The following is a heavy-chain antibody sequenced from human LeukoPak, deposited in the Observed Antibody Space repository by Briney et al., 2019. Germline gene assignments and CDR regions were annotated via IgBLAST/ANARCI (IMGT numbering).Heavy chain of an antibody. CDR1: GFTFSSYS. V-gene: IGHV3-21*01. CDR2: ITSSSSYI. J-gene: IGHJ4*02. Sequence: GGSLRLSCAASGFTFSSYSMNWVRQAPGKGLAWVSSITSSSSYIYYADSVKGRFTISRDNAKNSLYLQMDSLRAEDTAVYYCARAPATNEWRCMDYWGQGTLVTVSS. D-gene: IGHD2-8*02. CDR3: ARAPATNEWRCMDY.